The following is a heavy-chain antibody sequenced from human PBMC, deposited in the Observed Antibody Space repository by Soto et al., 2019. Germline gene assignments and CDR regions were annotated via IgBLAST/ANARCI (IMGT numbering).Heavy chain of an antibody. CDR2: ISAYNGNT. CDR1: GYTFTSYG. CDR3: ARVHYYGSGSYPDGFDP. D-gene: IGHD3-10*01. J-gene: IGHJ5*02. Sequence: ASVKVSCKASGYTFTSYGISWVRQAPGQGLEWMGWISAYNGNTNYAQKLQGRVTMTTDTSTSTAYMELRSLRSDDTAVYYCARVHYYGSGSYPDGFDPWGQGTLVTVSS. V-gene: IGHV1-18*01.